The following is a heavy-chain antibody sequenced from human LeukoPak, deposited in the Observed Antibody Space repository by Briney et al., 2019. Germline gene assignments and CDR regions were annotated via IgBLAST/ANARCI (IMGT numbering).Heavy chain of an antibody. D-gene: IGHD6-19*01. J-gene: IGHJ5*02. CDR1: GYSFTSYW. CDR3: ARTSAAVAGTGWFDP. Sequence: GESLKISCKGSGYSFTSYWIGWVRQMPGKGLEWMGIIYPGDSDTRYSPSFQGQVTISADKSISTAYLQWSSLKASDTAMYYCARTSAAVAGTGWFDPWGQGTLVTVSS. V-gene: IGHV5-51*01. CDR2: IYPGDSDT.